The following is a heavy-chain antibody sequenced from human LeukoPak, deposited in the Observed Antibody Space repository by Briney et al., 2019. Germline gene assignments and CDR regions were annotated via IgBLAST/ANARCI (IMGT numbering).Heavy chain of an antibody. Sequence: GGSLRLSCAASGFTFTNYAMTWVRQAPGKGLEWVSAVSGSGAIAYYTDSVKGRFTISRDNSKNTLYLQMSSLTAKDTAVYYCAKDRSIGTYYTFDSWGQGTLVTVSS. J-gene: IGHJ4*02. V-gene: IGHV3-23*01. CDR3: AKDRSIGTYYTFDS. CDR1: GFTFTNYA. D-gene: IGHD1-26*01. CDR2: VSGSGAIA.